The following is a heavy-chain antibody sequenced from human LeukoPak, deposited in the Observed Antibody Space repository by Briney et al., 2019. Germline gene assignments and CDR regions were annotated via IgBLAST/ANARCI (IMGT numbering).Heavy chain of an antibody. CDR2: IKQDGSEK. CDR1: GFTFSSYW. CDR3: ARNDGGWYAGRYYYYMDV. D-gene: IGHD6-19*01. Sequence: GXXLXLSCAASGFTFSSYWMSWVRQAPGKGLEWVANIKQDGSEKYYVDSVKGRFTISRDNAKNSLYLQMNSLRAEDTAVYYCARNDGGWYAGRYYYYMDVWGKGTTVTVSS. J-gene: IGHJ6*03. V-gene: IGHV3-7*01.